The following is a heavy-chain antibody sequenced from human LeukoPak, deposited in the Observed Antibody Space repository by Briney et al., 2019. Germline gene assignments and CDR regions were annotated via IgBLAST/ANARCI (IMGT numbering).Heavy chain of an antibody. CDR3: ARVFGAYDSIDC. CDR1: GFSMSGYW. J-gene: IGHJ4*02. V-gene: IGHV3-7*01. CDR2: IKQDGSER. D-gene: IGHD5-12*01. Sequence: GGSLRLSCAASGFSMSGYWMSWVRQAPGKGLGWVANIKQDGSERHYADSVKGRFTISRDNAQNSLYLQMNSLRAEETAVYYCARVFGAYDSIDCWGQGTLVTVS.